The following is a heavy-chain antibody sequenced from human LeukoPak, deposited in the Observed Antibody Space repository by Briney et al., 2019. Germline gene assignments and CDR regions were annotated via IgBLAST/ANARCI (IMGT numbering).Heavy chain of an antibody. V-gene: IGHV1-24*01. J-gene: IGHJ4*02. CDR1: GYTLTELS. D-gene: IGHD2-2*01. Sequence: ASVKVSCKVSGYTLTELSMHWVRQTPGKGLEWMGGFDPEDGETIYAQKFQGRVTMTEDTSTDTAYMELSSLRSEDTAVYYCATAVVPAARKDYWGQGTLVTVSS. CDR2: FDPEDGET. CDR3: ATAVVPAARKDY.